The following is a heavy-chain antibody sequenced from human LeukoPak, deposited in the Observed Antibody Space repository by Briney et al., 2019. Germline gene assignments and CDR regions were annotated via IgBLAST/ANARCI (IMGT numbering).Heavy chain of an antibody. CDR1: GGSISSYY. V-gene: IGHV4-59*01. CDR3: ARLKYYYDSSGYRAEYFQH. Sequence: SETLSLTCTVSGGSISSYYWSWIRQPPGKGLEWIGYIYYSGSTNYNPSLKSRVTISVYTSKNQFSLKLSSVTAANTAVYYCARLKYYYDSSGYRAEYFQHWGQGTLVTVSS. J-gene: IGHJ1*01. D-gene: IGHD3-22*01. CDR2: IYYSGST.